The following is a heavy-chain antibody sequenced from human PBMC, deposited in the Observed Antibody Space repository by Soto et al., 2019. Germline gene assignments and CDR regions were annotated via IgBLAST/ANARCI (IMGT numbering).Heavy chain of an antibody. CDR2: MNPNSGNT. J-gene: IGHJ6*03. V-gene: IGHV1-8*01. D-gene: IGHD2-8*01. Sequence: AASVKVSCKASGYTFTSYDINWVRQATGQGLEWRGWMNPNSGNTGYAQKFQGRVTMTRNTSISTAYMELSSLRSEDTVVYYCARGQIHFIPIVLMVYVPRFYYRHGWG. CDR3: ARGQIHFIPIVLMVYVPRFYYRHG. CDR1: GYTFTSYD.